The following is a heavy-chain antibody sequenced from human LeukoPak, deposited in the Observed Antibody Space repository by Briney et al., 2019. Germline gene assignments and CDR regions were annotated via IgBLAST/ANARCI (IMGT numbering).Heavy chain of an antibody. CDR1: GFTFSSYS. J-gene: IGHJ3*02. CDR3: ARVYTGGWYSRRRSSHALDI. V-gene: IGHV3-21*01. Sequence: GGSLRLSCAASGFTFSSYSMNWVRQAPGKGLEWVSSISSSSSYIYYADSVKGRFTISRDNAKNSLYLQMNSLRAEDTAVYYCARVYTGGWYSRRRSSHALDIWGQGTMVTVSS. CDR2: ISSSSSYI. D-gene: IGHD6-19*01.